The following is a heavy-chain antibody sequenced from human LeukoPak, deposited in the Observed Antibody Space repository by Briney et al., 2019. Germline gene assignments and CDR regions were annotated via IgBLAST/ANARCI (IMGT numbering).Heavy chain of an antibody. J-gene: IGHJ5*02. CDR2: IYYSGST. CDR1: GGSISSSSYY. Sequence: SETLSLTCTVSGGSISSSSYYWGWIRQPPGKGLEWIGSIYYSGSTYYNPSLKSRVTISVDTSTNQFSLKLSSVTAADTAVYYCARRIVVVVAARWFDPWGQGTLVTVSS. V-gene: IGHV4-39*01. CDR3: ARRIVVVVAARWFDP. D-gene: IGHD2-15*01.